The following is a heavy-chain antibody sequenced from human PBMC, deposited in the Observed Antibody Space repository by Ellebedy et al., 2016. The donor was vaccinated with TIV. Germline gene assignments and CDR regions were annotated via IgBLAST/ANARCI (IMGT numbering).Heavy chain of an antibody. J-gene: IGHJ6*02. Sequence: ASVKVSCKTSGGTFSSYAISWVRQAPGQGLEWMGRIIPILGMTNYAQKFQGRVTITADTSTSTAYMELSSLRSEDTAVYYCAVYSSGASSYCYNGLDVWGQGTTVTVSS. CDR2: IIPILGMT. CDR1: GGTFSSYA. V-gene: IGHV1-69*04. D-gene: IGHD6-25*01. CDR3: AVYSSGASSYCYNGLDV.